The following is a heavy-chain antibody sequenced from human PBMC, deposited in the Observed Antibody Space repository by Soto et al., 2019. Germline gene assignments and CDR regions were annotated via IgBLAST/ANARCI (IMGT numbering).Heavy chain of an antibody. CDR3: ARAYSNSRANDWFDP. D-gene: IGHD1-26*01. J-gene: IGHJ5*02. Sequence: GGSLRLSCAASGFTFSSYAMNWVRQAPGKGLEWVSGITGSGAGSYYSDSVKGRFTISRDNSKNTLYLQMNSLRAEDTAVYYCARAYSNSRANDWFDPWGQGTLVTV. CDR2: ITGSGAGS. CDR1: GFTFSSYA. V-gene: IGHV3-23*01.